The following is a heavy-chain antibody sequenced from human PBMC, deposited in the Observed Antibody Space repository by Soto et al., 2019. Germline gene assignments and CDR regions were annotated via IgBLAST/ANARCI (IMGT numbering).Heavy chain of an antibody. Sequence: SETLSLTGAVYGGSFSGYYWSWFRQPPGKGLEWIGEINHGGSTNYNPALKSRVTISVDKSKNQFSLKLSSVTAADTAVYYCARSASKFGELLYWGQGTLVTVSS. J-gene: IGHJ4*02. CDR3: ARSASKFGELLY. CDR2: INHGGST. D-gene: IGHD3-10*01. CDR1: GGSFSGYY. V-gene: IGHV4-34*01.